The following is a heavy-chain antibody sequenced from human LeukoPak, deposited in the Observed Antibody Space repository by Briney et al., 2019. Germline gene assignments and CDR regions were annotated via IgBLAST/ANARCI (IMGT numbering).Heavy chain of an antibody. D-gene: IGHD3-22*01. J-gene: IGHJ4*02. CDR2: ISPKSGAT. CDR1: GYTFIDYY. Sequence: APVKVSCKTSGYTFIDYYMHWVRQAPGQGLEWMGWISPKSGATDYAQKFQGSVTMTWDTSMTTAYMQLSSLRSDDTAVYFCARGEHYYDSSGREFEYWGQGTLVTVSS. V-gene: IGHV1-2*02. CDR3: ARGEHYYDSSGREFEY.